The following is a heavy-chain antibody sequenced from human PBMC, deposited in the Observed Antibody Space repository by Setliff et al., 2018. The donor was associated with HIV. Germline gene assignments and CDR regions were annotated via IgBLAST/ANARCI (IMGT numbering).Heavy chain of an antibody. Sequence: GGSLRLSCAASGFPFSSYEMNWVRQAPGKGLEWVSYISSSGSTIYYADSVKGRFIISRDNAKNSLNLQMNSLRAEDTAEYYCAKELAASGLGYFDSWGRGILVTVS. D-gene: IGHD3-22*01. J-gene: IGHJ4*02. CDR2: ISSSGSTI. CDR3: AKELAASGLGYFDS. CDR1: GFPFSSYE. V-gene: IGHV3-48*03.